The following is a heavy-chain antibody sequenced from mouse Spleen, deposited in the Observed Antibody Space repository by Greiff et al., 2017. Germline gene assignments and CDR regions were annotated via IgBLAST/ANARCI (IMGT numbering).Heavy chain of an antibody. V-gene: IGHV5-6*02. J-gene: IGHJ2*01. CDR3: ARGSLGGSSYYFDY. CDR2: ISSGGSYT. Sequence: EVMLVESGGDLVKPGGSLKLSCAASGFTFSSYGMSWVRQTPDKRLEWVATISSGGSYTYYPDSVKGRFTISRDNAKNTLYLQMSSLKSEDTAMYYCARGSLGGSSYYFDYWGQGTTLTVSS. CDR1: GFTFSSYG. D-gene: IGHD1-1*01.